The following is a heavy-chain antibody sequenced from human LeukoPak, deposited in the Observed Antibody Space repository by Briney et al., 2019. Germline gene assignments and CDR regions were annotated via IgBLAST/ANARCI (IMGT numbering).Heavy chain of an antibody. CDR2: MLYSGNT. D-gene: IGHD3-22*01. Sequence: SETLSLTCTASGDSVRTSNSYWGWIRQPPGKGLEWIGSMLYSGNTYYNPSLKSRVTISVDTSENQSSLRLSSVTAADTAVYYCARHPHYYFDNSARWGQGTLVTVTS. CDR3: ARHPHYYFDNSAR. V-gene: IGHV4-39*01. CDR1: GDSVRTSNSY. J-gene: IGHJ4*02.